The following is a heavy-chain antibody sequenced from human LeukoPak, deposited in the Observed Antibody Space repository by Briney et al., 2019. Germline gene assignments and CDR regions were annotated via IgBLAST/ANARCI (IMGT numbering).Heavy chain of an antibody. J-gene: IGHJ4*02. CDR3: ARVPNWGFDY. V-gene: IGHV1-2*02. Sequence: ASVTVSCKPSGYTFTLYYMHWVRQAPGQGHEWMGWINPISGGTNYAQKFQGRVTMTRDTSISTAYMELSRLRSDDTAVYYCARVPNWGFDYWGQGALVTVSS. CDR1: GYTFTLYY. D-gene: IGHD7-27*01. CDR2: INPISGGT.